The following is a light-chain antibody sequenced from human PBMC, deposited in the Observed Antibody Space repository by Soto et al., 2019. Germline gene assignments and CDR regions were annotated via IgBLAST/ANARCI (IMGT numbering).Light chain of an antibody. CDR1: QSVSSY. V-gene: IGKV3-15*01. CDR2: GAS. CDR3: QQYNIWWT. J-gene: IGKJ1*01. Sequence: EIVLTQSPATLSLSPGERATLSCRASQSVSSYLAWYQQKPGQPPRLLIYGASTRATGIPARFSGGGSGTEFTLTISSLQSEDFAVYYCQQYNIWWTFGQGTKVDIK.